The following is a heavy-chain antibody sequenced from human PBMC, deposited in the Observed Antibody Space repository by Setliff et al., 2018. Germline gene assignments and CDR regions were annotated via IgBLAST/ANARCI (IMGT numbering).Heavy chain of an antibody. Sequence: PSETLSLTCTVSGYSISSGYIWGWIRQPPGKGLEWVGNIGHTGSINYNPSLKSRLTISRDTSKNQVSLKLNSATATDTAVYYCARDLGRGGDSDYWGQGILVTVSS. J-gene: IGHJ4*02. D-gene: IGHD2-21*02. CDR2: IGHTGSI. CDR3: ARDLGRGGDSDY. CDR1: GYSISSGYI. V-gene: IGHV4-38-2*02.